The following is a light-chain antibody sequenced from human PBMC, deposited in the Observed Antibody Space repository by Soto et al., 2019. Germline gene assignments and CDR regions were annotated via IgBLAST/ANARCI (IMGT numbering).Light chain of an antibody. CDR2: GAS. Sequence: EIVMTQSPATLSVSPGERATLSCSASPSVSSNLAWYQQKPGQAPRLLIYGASTRATGIPARFSGSGSGTEFTLTISSLPSEDFAVYYCQQYNNWPPMATFGQGTKLEIK. CDR3: QQYNNWPPMAT. CDR1: PSVSSN. J-gene: IGKJ2*01. V-gene: IGKV3D-15*01.